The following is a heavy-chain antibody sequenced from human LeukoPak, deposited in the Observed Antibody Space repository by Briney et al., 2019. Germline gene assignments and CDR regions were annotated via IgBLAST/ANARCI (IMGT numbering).Heavy chain of an antibody. CDR1: GDRFNTFG. V-gene: IGHV1-18*01. CDR3: ARKIAPGGTGMGCLDA. CDR2: ISGYNGNT. Sequence: ASVKVSCKASGDRFNTFGISCVRQVPGQGLEWMGWISGYNGNTKYAQKFLGRATLTTDTSSSTAYLELRSLRSDDTAVYYCARKIAPGGTGMGCLDAWGQGTLVLVSS. J-gene: IGHJ5*02. D-gene: IGHD1-26*01.